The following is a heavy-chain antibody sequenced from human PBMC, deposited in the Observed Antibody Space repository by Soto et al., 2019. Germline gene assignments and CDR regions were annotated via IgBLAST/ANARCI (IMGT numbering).Heavy chain of an antibody. CDR1: GYTFTNHG. CDR2: ISPYNGDT. V-gene: IGHV1-18*01. D-gene: IGHD6-13*01. Sequence: ASVKVSCKASGYTFTNHGISWVRQAPGEGLEWMGWISPYNGDTNNAQKFQGRVTMTTDTPTNIGFMELTRLTSDDTAVYYCARGGISSSDGLDYWGQGTLVTVSS. J-gene: IGHJ4*02. CDR3: ARGGISSSDGLDY.